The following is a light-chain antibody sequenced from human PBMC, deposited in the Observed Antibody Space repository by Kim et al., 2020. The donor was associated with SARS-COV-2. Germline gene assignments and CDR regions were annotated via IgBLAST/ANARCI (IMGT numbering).Light chain of an antibody. Sequence: EIAMTQSPATLSVSPGERATLSCRASQNVNSNLVWYQQKPGQAPRLLIYDASARATGIPDRFSGSGSGTGFTLTIRSLQPEDFAIYYCQQYNNWPRTFGGGTKVDIK. CDR2: DAS. CDR1: QNVNSN. J-gene: IGKJ4*01. V-gene: IGKV3-15*01. CDR3: QQYNNWPRT.